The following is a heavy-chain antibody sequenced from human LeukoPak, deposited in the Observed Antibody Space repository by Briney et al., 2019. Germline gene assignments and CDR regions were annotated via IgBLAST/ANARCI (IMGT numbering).Heavy chain of an antibody. Sequence: PGGSLRLSCAASGFTFSSFSMNWVRQAPGKGLEWISYISSSGPTIYYADSVKGRFTISRDNAKNSVYLQMNSLRAEDTAVYYCTRLHGAYPIDFWGQGNPGHRLL. D-gene: IGHD4/OR15-4a*01. J-gene: IGHJ4*02. CDR1: GFTFSSFS. V-gene: IGHV3-48*01. CDR2: ISSSGPTI. CDR3: TRLHGAYPIDF.